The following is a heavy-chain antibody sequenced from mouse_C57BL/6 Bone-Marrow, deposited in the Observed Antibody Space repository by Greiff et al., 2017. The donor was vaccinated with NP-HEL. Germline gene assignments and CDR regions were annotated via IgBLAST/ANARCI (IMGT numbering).Heavy chain of an antibody. CDR2: ISYSGST. CDR3: ARSYYYGSRGDWYFDV. J-gene: IGHJ1*03. V-gene: IGHV3-8*01. CDR1: GYSITSDY. Sequence: EVQGVESGPGLAKPSQTLSLTCSVAGYSITSDYWNWIRKFPGNKLEYMGYISYSGSTSYNPSLKSRISITRDTSKNQYYLQLHSVTTEDTATYYCARSYYYGSRGDWYFDVWGTGTTVTVSS. D-gene: IGHD1-1*01.